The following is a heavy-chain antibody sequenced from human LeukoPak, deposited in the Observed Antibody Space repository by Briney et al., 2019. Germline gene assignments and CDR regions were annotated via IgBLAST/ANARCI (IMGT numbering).Heavy chain of an antibody. Sequence: SETLSLTCDVSGYSISSGYYLGWIRQSPGKGLEWIGSIYHRGTTYYNSSLKRRVTISVDTSKNQFSLKLRSVTAADTAVYYCARISMFYYESSGYYCDYWGQGTLVTVSS. V-gene: IGHV4-38-2*01. CDR3: ARISMFYYESSGYYCDY. J-gene: IGHJ4*02. D-gene: IGHD3-22*01. CDR2: IYHRGTT. CDR1: GYSISSGYY.